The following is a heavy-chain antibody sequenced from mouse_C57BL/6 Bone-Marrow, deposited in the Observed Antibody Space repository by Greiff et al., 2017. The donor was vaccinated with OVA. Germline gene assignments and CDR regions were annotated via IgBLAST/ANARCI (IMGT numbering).Heavy chain of an antibody. J-gene: IGHJ3*01. D-gene: IGHD2-3*01. V-gene: IGHV8-8*01. Sequence: QVTLKVCGPGILQPSQTLSLTCSFSGFSLSTFGMGVGWLRQPSGKGLEWLAHIWWDDDKYYNPVLKSRLTISKDTTNNQVFLKITNVDTADTATYYCARIAYDGFPPWFAYWGQGTLVTVSA. CDR1: GFSLSTFGMG. CDR3: ARIAYDGFPPWFAY. CDR2: IWWDDDK.